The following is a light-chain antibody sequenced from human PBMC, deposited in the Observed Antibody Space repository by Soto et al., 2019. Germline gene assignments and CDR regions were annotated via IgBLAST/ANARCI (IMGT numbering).Light chain of an antibody. V-gene: IGKV3-20*01. J-gene: IGKJ1*01. CDR1: QSVSSNY. CDR2: GAS. CDR3: KQFGSSPPWT. Sequence: EIVLTQSPGTLSLSPGERATLSCRASQSVSSNYLVWYQQKPGQPPRLLIYGASSRATGIPDRFSGSGSGTDFTLTISRLEPEDFALYYCKQFGSSPPWTFGQGTKVEIK.